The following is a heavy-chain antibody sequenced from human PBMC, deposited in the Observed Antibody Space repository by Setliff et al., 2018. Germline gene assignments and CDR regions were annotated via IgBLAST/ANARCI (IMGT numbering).Heavy chain of an antibody. D-gene: IGHD3-10*01. V-gene: IGHV4-39*01. CDR1: GGPLRDSAIF. J-gene: IGHJ6*03. Sequence: SETLSLTCTVSGGPLRDSAIFWGWIRQPPGKGLEWIGSTYYNGDTYYNPSLKSRVTMSVDTSRNQFSLKLSSVTAADTALYYCARHVGIRGRGYNYYYYYMDVWGKGTTVTVSS. CDR3: ARHVGIRGRGYNYYYYYMDV. CDR2: TYYNGDT.